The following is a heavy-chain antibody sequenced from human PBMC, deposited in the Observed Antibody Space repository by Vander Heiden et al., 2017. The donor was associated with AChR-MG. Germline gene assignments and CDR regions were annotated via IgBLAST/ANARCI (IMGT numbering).Heavy chain of an antibody. CDR1: GFTVSSYG. D-gene: IGHD2-21*02. CDR2: ISYDGSNK. J-gene: IGHJ4*02. V-gene: IGHV3-30*18. Sequence: QVQLVESGGGVVQPGRSLRLPCAASGFTVSSYGMHWVRQAPGKGLEWVAVISYDGSNKYYADSVKGRFTISRDNSKNTLYLQMNSLRAEDTAVYYCAKVWSRWGLRGGWDYWGQGTLVTVSS. CDR3: AKVWSRWGLRGGWDY.